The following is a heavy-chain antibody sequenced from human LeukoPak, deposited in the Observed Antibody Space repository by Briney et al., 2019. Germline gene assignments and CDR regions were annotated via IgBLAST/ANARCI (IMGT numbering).Heavy chain of an antibody. V-gene: IGHV3-23*01. Sequence: PGGSLRLSCAAPGFAFLNYGMSWVRQAPGKGLEWVSAISGSGVTTYYAGSVKGRFTISRDNSKNTLYLQMNSLRAEDTAVYYCAKDRVGATLYFDYWGQGTLVTVSS. CDR1: GFAFLNYG. CDR3: AKDRVGATLYFDY. J-gene: IGHJ4*02. CDR2: ISGSGVTT. D-gene: IGHD1-26*01.